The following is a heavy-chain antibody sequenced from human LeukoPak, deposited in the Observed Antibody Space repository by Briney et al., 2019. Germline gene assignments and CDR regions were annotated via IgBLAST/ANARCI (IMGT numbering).Heavy chain of an antibody. J-gene: IGHJ4*02. CDR3: IKVEVLTTSFNY. CDR2: ISGSGGTT. V-gene: IGHV3-23*01. D-gene: IGHD1-1*01. CDR1: GFPFNNSA. Sequence: GGSLRLSCGASGFPFNNSAMSWVRQAPGKGLEWVSAISGSGGTTYYADSMKGRFTISRDNSKNTLYLQMNSLRAEDTAIYYCIKVEVLTTSFNYWGQGTLVTVSS.